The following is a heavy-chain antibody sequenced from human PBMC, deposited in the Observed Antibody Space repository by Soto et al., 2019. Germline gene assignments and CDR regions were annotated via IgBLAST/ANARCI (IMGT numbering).Heavy chain of an antibody. CDR2: IYYSGST. CDR1: GGSISSSSYY. Sequence: PSETLSLTCTVSGGSISSSSYYWGWIRQPPGKGLEWIGSIYYSGSTYYNPSLKSRVTMTTDTSTSTAYMELRSLRSDDTAVYYCARTPGQWLDEEDAFDIWGQGTMVTVSS. CDR3: ARTPGQWLDEEDAFDI. J-gene: IGHJ3*02. D-gene: IGHD6-19*01. V-gene: IGHV4-39*01.